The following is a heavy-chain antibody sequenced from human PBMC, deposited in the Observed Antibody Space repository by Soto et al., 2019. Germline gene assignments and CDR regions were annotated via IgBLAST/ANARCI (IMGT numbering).Heavy chain of an antibody. V-gene: IGHV3-21*01. CDR1: EFTFSSYS. CDR2: IGISSSYI. CDR3: TSTMAGAFDI. J-gene: IGHJ3*02. Sequence: EVQLVESGGGLVKPGGSLRLSCAASEFTFSSYSMNWVRQAPGKGLEWVSSIGISSSYIYYADSVKGRFIISRDNAKNSLYLQMNSLRAEDTAVYYCTSTMAGAFDIWDQGTMVTVSS. D-gene: IGHD3-10*01.